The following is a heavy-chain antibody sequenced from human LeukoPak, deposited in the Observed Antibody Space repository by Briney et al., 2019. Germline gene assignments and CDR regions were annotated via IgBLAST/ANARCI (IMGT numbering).Heavy chain of an antibody. CDR1: GGSISSGDYY. CDR2: IYYSGST. Sequence: PSETLSLTCTVSGGSISSGDYYWSWIRQPPGKGLEWIGYIYYSGSTYYNPSLKSRVTISVDTSKNQFSLKLSSVTAADTAVYYCARRGYSGYELNYWGQGTLVTVSS. CDR3: ARRGYSGYELNY. V-gene: IGHV4-30-4*08. D-gene: IGHD5-12*01. J-gene: IGHJ4*02.